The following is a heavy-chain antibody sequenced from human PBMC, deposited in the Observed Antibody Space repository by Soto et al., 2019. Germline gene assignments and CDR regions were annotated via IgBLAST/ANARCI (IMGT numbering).Heavy chain of an antibody. CDR1: GSTFSSYG. CDR3: AKDRYCSGGSCYGDFDY. D-gene: IGHD2-15*01. V-gene: IGHV3-30*18. Sequence: PGGSLRLSCAASGSTFSSYGLHWVRQAPGKGLEWVAVISYDGSNKYYADSVKGRFTISRDNSKNTLYLQMNSLRAEDTAVFYCAKDRYCSGGSCYGDFDYWGQGTLVTVSS. CDR2: ISYDGSNK. J-gene: IGHJ4*02.